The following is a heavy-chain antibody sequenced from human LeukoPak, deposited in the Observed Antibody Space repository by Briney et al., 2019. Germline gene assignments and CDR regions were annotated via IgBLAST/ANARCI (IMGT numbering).Heavy chain of an antibody. V-gene: IGHV3-23*01. J-gene: IGHJ5*01. Sequence: PGGSLRLSCAASGFAFSVYAMSWLRQPPGKGLEWVSTINANSGTTSYAASVRGRFTISRDNSKNTLYLQLNTLRADDTATYYCARSAVTGPGWIDSWGQGTLVTVSS. CDR2: INANSGTT. CDR1: GFAFSVYA. CDR3: ARSAVTGPGWIDS. D-gene: IGHD6-19*01.